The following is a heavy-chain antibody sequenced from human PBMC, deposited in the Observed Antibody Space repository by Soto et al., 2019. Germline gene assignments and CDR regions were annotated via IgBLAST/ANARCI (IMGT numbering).Heavy chain of an antibody. CDR3: ASASNYCSSTSCYPATYYYYYGMDV. J-gene: IGHJ6*02. CDR1: GGSISSGDYY. CDR2: IYYSGST. D-gene: IGHD2-2*01. Sequence: SETLSLTCTVSGGSISSGDYYWSWIRQPPGKGLEWIGYIYYSGSTYYNQSLKSRVTISVDTSKNQFSLKLSSVTAADSAVYYCASASNYCSSTSCYPATYYYYYGMDVWGQGTTVTVSS. V-gene: IGHV4-30-4*01.